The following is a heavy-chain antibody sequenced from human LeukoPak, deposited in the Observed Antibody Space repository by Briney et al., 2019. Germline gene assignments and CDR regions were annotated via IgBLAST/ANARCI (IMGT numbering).Heavy chain of an antibody. CDR3: ARTDYINHGGAFDI. Sequence: GGSLRLSCAASGFSFRRDWMHWVRQTPGRGLVWVSRTSPDGSFTFYADSVKGRFTMSRDNAKNTVYLQINRLSVEDTAVYYCARTDYINHGGAFDIWGQGTMVTVSS. J-gene: IGHJ3*02. CDR2: TSPDGSFT. CDR1: GFSFRRDW. D-gene: IGHD4-11*01. V-gene: IGHV3-74*01.